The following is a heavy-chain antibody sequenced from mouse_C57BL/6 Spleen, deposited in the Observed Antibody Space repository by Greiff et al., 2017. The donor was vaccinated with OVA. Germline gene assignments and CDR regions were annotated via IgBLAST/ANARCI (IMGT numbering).Heavy chain of an antibody. Sequence: EVQGVESGAGLVKPGGSLKLSCAASGFTFSSYAMSWVRQTPEKRLEWVAYISSGGDYIYYADTVKGRFTISRDNARNTLYLQMSSLKSEDTAMYYCTRETIYDGYYTWFAYWGQGTLVTVSA. D-gene: IGHD2-3*01. CDR1: GFTFSSYA. CDR3: TRETIYDGYYTWFAY. V-gene: IGHV5-9-1*02. J-gene: IGHJ3*01. CDR2: ISSGGDYI.